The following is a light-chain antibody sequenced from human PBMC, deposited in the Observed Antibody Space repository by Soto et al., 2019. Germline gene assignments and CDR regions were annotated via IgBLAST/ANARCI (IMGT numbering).Light chain of an antibody. CDR3: SSYAGSNNF. CDR2: EVS. CDR1: SSDVGGYNY. V-gene: IGLV2-8*01. J-gene: IGLJ1*01. Sequence: QSALTQPPSAPGSPGQSVTTSCTGTSSDVGGYNYVSWYQQHPGKAPKLMIYEVSKRPSGVPDRFSGSKSGNTASLTVSGLQAEDEADYYCSSYAGSNNFFGTGTKVTVL.